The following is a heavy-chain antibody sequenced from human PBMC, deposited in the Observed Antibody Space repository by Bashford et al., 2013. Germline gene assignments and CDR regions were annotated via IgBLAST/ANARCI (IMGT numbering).Heavy chain of an antibody. CDR1: GGSISSGDYY. D-gene: IGHD3-22*01. CDR3: AHGLHYDSSGYYFDY. Sequence: SETLSLTCTVSGGSISSGDYYWSWIRQPPGKGLEWIGYIYYSGSTYYNPSLKSRVTISVDTSKNQFSLKLSSVTAADTAVYYCAHGLHYDSSGYYFDYWGQGTLVTVSS. CDR2: IYYSGST. V-gene: IGHV4-30-4*01. J-gene: IGHJ4*02.